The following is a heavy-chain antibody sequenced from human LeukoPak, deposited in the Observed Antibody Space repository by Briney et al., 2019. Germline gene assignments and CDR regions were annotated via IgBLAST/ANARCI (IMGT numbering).Heavy chain of an antibody. V-gene: IGHV3-74*03. D-gene: IGHD6-19*01. CDR1: GFTFSRYW. Sequence: PGGSLRLSCAASGFTFSRYWMHWVRQAPGKGLMWVSRISPDGSTTLYADSVKGRFTISRDNSKNTLSLQMNSLRVEDTAVYYCARGVGGFDYWGQGTLVTVSS. CDR2: ISPDGSTT. J-gene: IGHJ4*02. CDR3: ARGVGGFDY.